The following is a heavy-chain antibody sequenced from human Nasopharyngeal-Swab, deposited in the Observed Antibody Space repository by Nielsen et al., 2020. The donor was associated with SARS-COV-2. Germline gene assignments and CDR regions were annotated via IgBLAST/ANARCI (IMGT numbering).Heavy chain of an antibody. CDR2: ITWNSGNK. CDR3: AKARRTDTYGYECFDS. Sequence: SLKISCVASGFTFDDYAMHWVRQPPGKGLEWVSGITWNSGNKGYAESVQGRFTISRDNAKNSLYLQMNSLRAEDTALYYCAKARRTDTYGYECFDSWGQGPLVTVSS. D-gene: IGHD5-18*01. V-gene: IGHV3-9*01. CDR1: GFTFDDYA. J-gene: IGHJ4*02.